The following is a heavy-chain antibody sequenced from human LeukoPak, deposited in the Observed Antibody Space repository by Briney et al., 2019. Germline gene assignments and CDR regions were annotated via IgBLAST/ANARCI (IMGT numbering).Heavy chain of an antibody. CDR3: ARALLRYCSGGSCHYGMDV. CDR2: ISYDGSNK. V-gene: IGHV3-30-3*01. J-gene: IGHJ6*02. Sequence: PGGSLRLSCAASGFTFSSYAMHWVRQAPGKGLEWVAVISYDGSNKYYADSVKGRFTISRDNSKNTLYLQMNSLRAEDTAVYYCARALLRYCSGGSCHYGMDVWGQGTTVTVSS. D-gene: IGHD2-15*01. CDR1: GFTFSSYA.